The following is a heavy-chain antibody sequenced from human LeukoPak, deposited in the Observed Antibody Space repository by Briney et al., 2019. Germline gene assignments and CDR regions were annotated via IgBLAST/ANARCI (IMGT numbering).Heavy chain of an antibody. CDR2: ISSSSSYI. CDR1: GFTFSSYS. J-gene: IGHJ4*02. D-gene: IGHD1-26*01. CDR3: ARGGGWELPLDY. Sequence: GGSLRLSCAASGFTFSSYSMNWVRQAPGKGLEWVSSISSSSSYIYYADSVKGRFTISRDNAKNSLYLQMNSLRAEDTAVYYCARGGGWELPLDYWGQGTLVTVSS. V-gene: IGHV3-21*01.